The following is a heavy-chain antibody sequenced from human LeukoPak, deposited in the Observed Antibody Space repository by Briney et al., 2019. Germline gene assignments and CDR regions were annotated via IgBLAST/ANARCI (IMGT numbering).Heavy chain of an antibody. J-gene: IGHJ4*02. D-gene: IGHD5-18*01. CDR3: ATDRYIYGDY. Sequence: PGGSLRLSCAASGFTFTNYDMHWVRQAPGKGLEWVAFIRHDGSIKYYVDSVKGRFTISRDNSKNTLYLQMNSLRAEDTAVYFCATDRYIYGDYWGQGTRVTVSS. CDR2: IRHDGSIK. V-gene: IGHV3-30*02. CDR1: GFTFTNYD.